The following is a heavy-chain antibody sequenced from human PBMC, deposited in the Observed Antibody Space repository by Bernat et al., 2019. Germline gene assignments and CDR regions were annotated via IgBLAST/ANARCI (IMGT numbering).Heavy chain of an antibody. Sequence: EVQLVESGGGLAQPGESLRVSCVASGFRFSTYWMDWVRQAPGRGPEWVANINPDGSIKYYVDSVRGRFTISRDNAKNSLYLQMDSLRVEDTAIYYCSRALEYCGQGILVTVSS. J-gene: IGHJ4*02. CDR3: SRALEY. D-gene: IGHD3-3*01. CDR1: GFRFSTYW. V-gene: IGHV3-7*03. CDR2: INPDGSIK.